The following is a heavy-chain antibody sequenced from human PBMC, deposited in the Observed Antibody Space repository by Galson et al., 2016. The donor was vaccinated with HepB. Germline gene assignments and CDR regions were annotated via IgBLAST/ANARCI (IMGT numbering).Heavy chain of an antibody. J-gene: IGHJ6*02. D-gene: IGHD4/OR15-4a*01. V-gene: IGHV1-24*01. CDR3: ATASNDANSGLHYYFHGMDV. CDR1: GDRITNVD. CDR2: FDPENGEI. Sequence: SVKVSCKVSGDRITNVDMFWVRQASGKGPEWMGGFDPENGEIIYAQQFQGRVTMTEDTSTDTAYMEMRSLRSEDTAVYYSATASNDANSGLHYYFHGMDVWGQGTTVTVSS.